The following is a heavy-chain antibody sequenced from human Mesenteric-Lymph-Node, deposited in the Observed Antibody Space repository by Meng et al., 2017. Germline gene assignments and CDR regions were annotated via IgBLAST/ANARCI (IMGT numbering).Heavy chain of an antibody. CDR3: ARYCSGGSCGYYYYGMDV. Sequence: SETLSLTCTVSGGSISSSSYYWGWIRQPPGKGLEWIGSIYYSGSTYYNPSLKSRVTISVDTSKNQFSLKLSSVTAADTAVYYCARYCSGGSCGYYYYGMDVWGQGNTV. CDR1: GGSISSSSYY. V-gene: IGHV4-39*07. J-gene: IGHJ6*01. CDR2: IYYSGST. D-gene: IGHD2-15*01.